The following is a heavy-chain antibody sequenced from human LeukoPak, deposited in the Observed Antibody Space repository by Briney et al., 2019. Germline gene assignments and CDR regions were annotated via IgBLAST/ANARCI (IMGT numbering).Heavy chain of an antibody. CDR1: GYTLTELS. Sequence: GASVKVSCKVSGYTLTELSMHWVRQAPGKGLEWMGGFDPEDGETIYAQKFQGRVTMTEDTSTDTAYMELSSLRAEDTAVYYCARVSMIVVPIRGSGDYWGQGTLVTVSS. CDR2: FDPEDGET. V-gene: IGHV1-24*01. J-gene: IGHJ4*02. D-gene: IGHD3-22*01. CDR3: ARVSMIVVPIRGSGDY.